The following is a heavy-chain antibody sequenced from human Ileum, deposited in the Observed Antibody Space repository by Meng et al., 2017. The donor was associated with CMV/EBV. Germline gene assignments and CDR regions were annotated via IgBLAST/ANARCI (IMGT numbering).Heavy chain of an antibody. D-gene: IGHD4-11*01. CDR3: ARHSAMTSVSLGA. CDR1: GGSISSSGHY. J-gene: IGHJ5*02. V-gene: IGHV4-39*01. CDR2: IYYSGST. Sequence: TVSGGSISSSGHYWGWIRQPPGKGLEWIGSIYYSGSTYYNPSLKSRVTISVDTSKNQFSLKLSSVTAADTAVYYCARHSAMTSVSLGAWGQGTLVTVSS.